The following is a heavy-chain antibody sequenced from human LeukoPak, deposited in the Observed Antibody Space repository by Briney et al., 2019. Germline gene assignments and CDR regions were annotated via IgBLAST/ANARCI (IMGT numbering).Heavy chain of an antibody. CDR1: GYTFTGYY. CDR3: ARAITFGGVTGDYFDY. V-gene: IGHV1-2*02. CDR2: INPNRGGT. J-gene: IGHJ4*02. D-gene: IGHD3-16*01. Sequence: GASVKVSCKASGYTFTGYYMHWVRQAPGQGLEWMGWINPNRGGTNYAQKFQGRVTMTRDTSISTAYMELSRLRSDDTAVYYCARAITFGGVTGDYFDYWGQGTLVTVSS.